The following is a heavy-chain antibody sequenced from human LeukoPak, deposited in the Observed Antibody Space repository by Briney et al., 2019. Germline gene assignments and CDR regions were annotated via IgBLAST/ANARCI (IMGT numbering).Heavy chain of an antibody. J-gene: IGHJ4*02. Sequence: GGSLRLSCAASGFTFSSYAMSWVRQAPGKGLEWVSAISSSGGSTCYADSVKGRFTISRDNSKNTLYLQMNSLRAEDTAVYYCVKVWDTYYYDSSGSFDYWGQGTLVTVSS. D-gene: IGHD3-22*01. V-gene: IGHV3-23*01. CDR1: GFTFSSYA. CDR2: ISSSGGST. CDR3: VKVWDTYYYDSSGSFDY.